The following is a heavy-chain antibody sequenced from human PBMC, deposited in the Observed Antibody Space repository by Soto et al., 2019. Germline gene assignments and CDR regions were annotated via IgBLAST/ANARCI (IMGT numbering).Heavy chain of an antibody. CDR3: TKSWLFEKNWFDP. D-gene: IGHD3-22*01. Sequence: LRLSCAASGFSFTTYGMSWVRQAPGKGLEWVSDISSTGLYTYLADSVKGRFTISRDNSKNTLYLQMNSLRVDDAAVYFCTKSWLFEKNWFDPWGQGTLVTVSS. CDR1: GFSFTTYG. J-gene: IGHJ5*02. V-gene: IGHV3-23*01. CDR2: ISSTGLYT.